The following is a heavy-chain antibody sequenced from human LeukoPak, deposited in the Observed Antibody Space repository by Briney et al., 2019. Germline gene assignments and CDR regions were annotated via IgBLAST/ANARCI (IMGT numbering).Heavy chain of an antibody. CDR2: ISSSSSTI. J-gene: IGHJ4*02. CDR1: GFTFSSYS. CDR3: AKDMSRAAAGELDY. V-gene: IGHV3-48*01. D-gene: IGHD6-13*01. Sequence: GGSLRLSCAASGFTFSSYSMNWVRQAPGKGLEWVSYISSSSSTIYYADSVKGRFTISRDNAKNSLYLQMNSLRAEDTAVYYCAKDMSRAAAGELDYWGQGTLVTVSS.